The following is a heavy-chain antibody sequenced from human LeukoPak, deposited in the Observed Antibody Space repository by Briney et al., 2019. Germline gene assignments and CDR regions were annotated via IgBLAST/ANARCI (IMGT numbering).Heavy chain of an antibody. D-gene: IGHD1-26*01. Sequence: ASVKVSCKASGYTFTSYDINWVRQATGQGLEWMGWMNPNSGNTGYAQKFQGRVTMTRNTSISTAYMELSSLRSEDTAVYHCARVTSGSYYFVDYWGQGTLVTVSS. CDR3: ARVTSGSYYFVDY. CDR2: MNPNSGNT. V-gene: IGHV1-8*01. J-gene: IGHJ4*02. CDR1: GYTFTSYD.